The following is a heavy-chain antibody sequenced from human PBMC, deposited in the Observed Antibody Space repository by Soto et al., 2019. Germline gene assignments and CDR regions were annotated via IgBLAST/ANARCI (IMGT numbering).Heavy chain of an antibody. J-gene: IGHJ6*02. V-gene: IGHV1-69*13. CDR3: ARGLIVVVVAAATKRGYYYGMDV. D-gene: IGHD2-15*01. CDR2: IIPIFGTA. CDR1: GGTFSSYA. Sequence: SVKVSCKASGGTFSSYAISWVRQAPGQGLEWMGGIIPIFGTANYAQKFQGRVTITADESTSTAYMELSSLRPEDTAVYYCARGLIVVVVAAATKRGYYYGMDVWGQGTTVTVSS.